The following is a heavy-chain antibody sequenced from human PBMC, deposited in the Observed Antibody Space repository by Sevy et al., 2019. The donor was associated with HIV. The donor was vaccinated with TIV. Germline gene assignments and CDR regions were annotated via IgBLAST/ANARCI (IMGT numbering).Heavy chain of an antibody. CDR1: GFTFSSYA. Sequence: GGSLRLSCAASGFTFSSYALNWVRQAPGKGLEWVSTISGSGGSTYYAASVRGRFTISRDNSKNTLYLQMDSLRAEDTAVYYCAKDRYHTSGYYPEGAFDIWGQGTMVTVSS. D-gene: IGHD3-22*01. V-gene: IGHV3-23*01. J-gene: IGHJ3*02. CDR3: AKDRYHTSGYYPEGAFDI. CDR2: ISGSGGST.